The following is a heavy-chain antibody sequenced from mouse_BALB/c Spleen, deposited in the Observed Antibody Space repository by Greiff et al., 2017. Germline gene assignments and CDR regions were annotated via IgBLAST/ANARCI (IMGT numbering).Heavy chain of an antibody. CDR2: IWAGGST. J-gene: IGHJ2*01. CDR1: GFSLTSYG. CDR3: ARDPNWDYFDY. V-gene: IGHV2-9*02. Sequence: QVQLKESGPGLVAPSQSLSITCTVSGFSLTSYGVHWVRQPPGKGLEWLGVIWAGGSTNYNSALMSRLSISKDNSKSQVFLKMNSLQTDDTAMYYCARDPNWDYFDYWGQGTTLTVSS. D-gene: IGHD4-1*01.